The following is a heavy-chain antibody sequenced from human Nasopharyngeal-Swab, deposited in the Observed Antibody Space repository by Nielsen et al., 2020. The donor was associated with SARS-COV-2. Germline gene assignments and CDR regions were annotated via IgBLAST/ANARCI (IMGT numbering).Heavy chain of an antibody. V-gene: IGHV3-9*01. Sequence: GGSLRLSCAASGFIFEDYAMHWVRQAPGKGLEWVSGISWNSGSIGYADSVKGRFTISRDNAKNSLYLQMNSLRAEDTALYYCAAYGSGSYYTLWGQGTLVTVSS. CDR1: GFIFEDYA. D-gene: IGHD3-10*01. CDR3: AAYGSGSYYTL. CDR2: ISWNSGSI. J-gene: IGHJ4*02.